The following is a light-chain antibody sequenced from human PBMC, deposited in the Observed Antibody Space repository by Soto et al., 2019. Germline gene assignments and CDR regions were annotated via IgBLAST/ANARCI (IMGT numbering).Light chain of an antibody. CDR1: SSDVGGYNY. Sequence: QSALTQPASVSGSPGQSITISCTGTSSDVGGYNYVSWYQQHPGKAPKLMIYDVSNRPSGVSNRVSGSKSDNTASLTIPGRQAEDEADYYCSSYTRSRALLDVFGPGTKVNVL. CDR3: SSYTRSRALLDV. J-gene: IGLJ1*01. CDR2: DVS. V-gene: IGLV2-14*01.